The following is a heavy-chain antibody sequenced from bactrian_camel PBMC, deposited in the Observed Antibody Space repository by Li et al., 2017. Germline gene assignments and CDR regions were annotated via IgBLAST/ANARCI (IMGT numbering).Heavy chain of an antibody. J-gene: IGHJ4*01. Sequence: VQLVESGGGSVQAGGSLSLSCAGSGFTHSVCTMGWYRQTPGKERVVVSTILSDGTTYYADSVKGRFTISQDSAKDTVYLQMNSPMPEDAALYFCATGVDYGGSSYSGCRGYQYNYWGQGTQVTVS. D-gene: IGHD6*01. CDR3: ATGVDYGGSSYSGCRGYQYNY. CDR2: ILSDGTT. V-gene: IGHV3S53*01. CDR1: GFTHSVCT.